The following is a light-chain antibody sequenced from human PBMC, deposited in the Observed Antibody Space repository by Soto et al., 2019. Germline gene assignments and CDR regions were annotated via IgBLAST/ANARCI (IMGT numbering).Light chain of an antibody. CDR1: SSDVGGYNY. Sequence: QSALTQPASVSGSPGQSITISCTGASSDVGGYNYVSWYQQHPGKAPKLIIYDVSNRPSGVSDRFSGSKSGNTASLTISGLQTVDEADYFCSSCATRSSLHVVGG. V-gene: IGLV2-14*03. J-gene: IGLJ7*01. CDR2: DVS. CDR3: SSCATRSSLHV.